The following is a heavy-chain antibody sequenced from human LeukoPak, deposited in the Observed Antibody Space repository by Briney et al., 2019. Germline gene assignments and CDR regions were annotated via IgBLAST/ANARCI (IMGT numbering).Heavy chain of an antibody. CDR1: GFTFSNAW. CDR3: TTEVMGYYYDSSGYYYVEYFQH. D-gene: IGHD3-22*01. Sequence: GGSLRLSCAASGFTFSNAWMSWVRQAPGKGLEWVGRIKSKTDGGTTDYAAPVKGRFTISRDDSKNTLYLQMNSLKTEDTAVYYCTTEVMGYYYDSSGYYYVEYFQHWGQGTLVTVSS. V-gene: IGHV3-15*01. J-gene: IGHJ1*01. CDR2: IKSKTDGGTT.